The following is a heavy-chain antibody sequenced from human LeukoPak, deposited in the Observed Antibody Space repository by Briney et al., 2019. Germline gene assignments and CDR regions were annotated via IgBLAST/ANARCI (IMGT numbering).Heavy chain of an antibody. D-gene: IGHD6-25*01. J-gene: IGHJ4*02. Sequence: SETLSLTCTVSGGSISSYYWSWIRQPPGKGLEWIGYIYYSGSTNYNPSLKSRVTISVDTSKNQFSLKLSSVTATDTAVYYCARGYSSGLYYFDYWGQGTLVTVSS. V-gene: IGHV4-59*01. CDR2: IYYSGST. CDR3: ARGYSSGLYYFDY. CDR1: GGSISSYY.